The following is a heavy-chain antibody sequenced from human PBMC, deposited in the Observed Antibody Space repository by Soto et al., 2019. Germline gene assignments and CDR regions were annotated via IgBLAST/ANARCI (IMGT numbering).Heavy chain of an antibody. CDR3: ARESEDLTSNFDY. J-gene: IGHJ4*02. V-gene: IGHV3-21*06. CDR2: ISSTTNYI. CDR1: GFTFTRYS. Sequence: GGSLRLSCAASGFTFTRYSMNWVRQAPGKGLEWVSSISSTTNYIYYGDSMKGRFTISRDNAKNSLYLEMNSLRAEDTAVYYCARESEDLTSNFDYWGQGTLVTVSP.